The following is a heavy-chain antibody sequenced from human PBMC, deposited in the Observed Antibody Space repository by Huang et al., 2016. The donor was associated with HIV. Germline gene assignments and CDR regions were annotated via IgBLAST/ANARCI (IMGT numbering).Heavy chain of an antibody. J-gene: IGHJ4*02. D-gene: IGHD1-26*01. CDR2: IYSDEST. V-gene: IGHV3-53*01. CDR1: GFTVSSNY. CDR3: AAQWELRGGVDF. Sequence: EVQLVESGGGLIQPGGYLRLSCAASGFTVSSNYMSWVRQAPGKGLEWVTVIYSDESTYFADSVKGRFTISRDNSKNTLYLQMNSLRAEDTAVYYCAAQWELRGGVDFWGQGTLVTVSS.